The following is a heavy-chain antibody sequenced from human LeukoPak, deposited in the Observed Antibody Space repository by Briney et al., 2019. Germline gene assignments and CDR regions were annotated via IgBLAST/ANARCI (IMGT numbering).Heavy chain of an antibody. CDR3: ARGGTYYDILTGYYTARYFDY. CDR1: GFTFSSYW. Sequence: GGSLRLSCAASGFTFSSYWMSWVRQAPGKGLEWVANIKQDGSEKYYVDSVKGRFTISRDNAKNSLYLQMNSLRAEDTAVYYCARGGTYYDILTGYYTARYFDYWGQGTLVTVSS. J-gene: IGHJ4*02. CDR2: IKQDGSEK. V-gene: IGHV3-7*04. D-gene: IGHD3-9*01.